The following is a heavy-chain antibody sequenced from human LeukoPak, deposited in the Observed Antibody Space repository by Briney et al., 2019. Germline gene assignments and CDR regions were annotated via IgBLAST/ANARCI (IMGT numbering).Heavy chain of an antibody. CDR3: VRDAFAYGYGWYFDL. J-gene: IGHJ2*01. V-gene: IGHV3-13*04. Sequence: GGSLRLSCAASGFTFSIYDMHWVRQTTGKGLEWVSGVSTTDDTYYSGSVKGRFTISRENAKNSLYLQMNRLRVGDTATYYCVRDAFAYGYGWYFDLWGRGTLVTVSS. CDR2: VSTTDDT. D-gene: IGHD5-18*01. CDR1: GFTFSIYD.